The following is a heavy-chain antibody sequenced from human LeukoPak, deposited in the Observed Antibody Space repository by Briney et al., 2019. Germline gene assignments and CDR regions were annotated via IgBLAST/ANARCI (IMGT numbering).Heavy chain of an antibody. Sequence: GGSLRLSCAASGFTVSSNYMMWVRQAPGKGLEWVSVIYSGCRTYYADSVKGRFTISRDNSKNTLYLQMNSLSPEDTAVYYCAKGVLQVDWGLGTLVTVSS. CDR3: AKGVLQVD. D-gene: IGHD5-24*01. J-gene: IGHJ4*02. CDR2: IYSGCRT. V-gene: IGHV3-53*01. CDR1: GFTVSSNY.